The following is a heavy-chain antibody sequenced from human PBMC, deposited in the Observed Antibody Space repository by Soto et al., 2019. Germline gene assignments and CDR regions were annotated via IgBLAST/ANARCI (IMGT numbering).Heavy chain of an antibody. D-gene: IGHD2-15*01. Sequence: QLPPVQSGAEVKKPGASVKVSCKVCGYTLTQLSMHWVRQAPGKGLEWMGGFDPEDVETSYAQKFQGRVTMTEDTCTDTAYMELSSLRSEDPAVYYCATRIFEGNWFDPWGQGTLVIVSS. V-gene: IGHV1-24*01. CDR2: FDPEDVET. CDR1: GYTLTQLS. J-gene: IGHJ5*02. CDR3: ATRIFEGNWFDP.